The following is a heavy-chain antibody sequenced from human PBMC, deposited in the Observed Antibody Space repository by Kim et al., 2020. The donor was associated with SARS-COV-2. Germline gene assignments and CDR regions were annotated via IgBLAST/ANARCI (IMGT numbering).Heavy chain of an antibody. CDR2: ISSDGTNK. V-gene: IGHV3-30*09. D-gene: IGHD3-10*01. CDR1: GFTFSDFA. CDR3: TRENYFGSGSGDYFDY. Sequence: GGSLRLSCAASGFTFSDFAIHWVRQAPGKGLEWLAIISSDGTNKYYADSVRGRFAISRDNSKNTVYLQMNSLRSEATAVYYCTRENYFGSGSGDYFDYWCQGTLVTVSS. J-gene: IGHJ4*02.